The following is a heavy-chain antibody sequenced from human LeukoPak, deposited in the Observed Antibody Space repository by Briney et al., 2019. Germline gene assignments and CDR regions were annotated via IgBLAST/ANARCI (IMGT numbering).Heavy chain of an antibody. CDR3: AKGIAVLAGFDY. CDR1: RFTFSSYG. Sequence: PGGSLRLSCAASRFTFSSYGMHWVRQAPRKGLEWVAVISYDGSNKYYADSVKGRFTISGDNSKNTLYLQMNSLRAEDTAVYYCAKGIAVLAGFDYWGQGTLVTVSS. V-gene: IGHV3-30*18. CDR2: ISYDGSNK. D-gene: IGHD6-19*01. J-gene: IGHJ4*02.